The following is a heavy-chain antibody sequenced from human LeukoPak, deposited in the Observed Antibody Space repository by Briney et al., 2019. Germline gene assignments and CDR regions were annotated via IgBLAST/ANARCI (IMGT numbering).Heavy chain of an antibody. V-gene: IGHV4-4*07. J-gene: IGHJ4*02. CDR1: GGSMSSYY. CDR3: ARGRPYSASYYDSDY. Sequence: SSETLSLTCTVSGGSMSSYYWRWIRQPAGKGLEWIGRIHASGSTNYNPSLKSRVTMSVDTSKNQFSLKLSSVTAADTAIYYCARGRPYSASYYDSDYWGQGTLVTVSS. D-gene: IGHD1-26*01. CDR2: IHASGST.